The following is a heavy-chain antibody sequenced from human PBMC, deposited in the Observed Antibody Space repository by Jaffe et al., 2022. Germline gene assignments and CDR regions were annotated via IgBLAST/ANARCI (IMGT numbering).Heavy chain of an antibody. J-gene: IGHJ3*02. CDR3: ARRGHFDWLLDHDAFDI. Sequence: QVQLQESGPGLVKPSETLSLTCAVSGYSISSGYYWGWIRQPPGKGLEWIGSIYHSGSTYYNPSLKSRVTISVDTSKNQFSLKLSSVTAADTAVYYCARRGHFDWLLDHDAFDIWGQGTMVTVSS. D-gene: IGHD3-9*01. V-gene: IGHV4-38-2*01. CDR1: GYSISSGYY. CDR2: IYHSGST.